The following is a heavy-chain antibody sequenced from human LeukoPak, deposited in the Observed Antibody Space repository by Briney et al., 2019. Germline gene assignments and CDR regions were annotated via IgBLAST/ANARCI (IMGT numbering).Heavy chain of an antibody. D-gene: IGHD2-2*01. CDR1: GITLSNYA. Sequence: GGSLRLSCAVSGITLSNYAMSWVRQAPGKGLEWVAGISGSGGGTNYADSVKGRFTISRDNPKNTLYLQMNSLRAEDTAVYYCARGYCSSTSCSSFDYWGQGTLVTVSS. J-gene: IGHJ4*02. CDR3: ARGYCSSTSCSSFDY. V-gene: IGHV3-23*01. CDR2: ISGSGGGT.